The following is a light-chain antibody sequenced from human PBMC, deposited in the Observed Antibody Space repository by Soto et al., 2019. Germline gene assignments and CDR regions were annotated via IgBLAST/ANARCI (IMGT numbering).Light chain of an antibody. CDR3: ASWDDSLNGHV. J-gene: IGLJ1*01. CDR1: SSNIASNT. Sequence: VLTQRPSASGTPGQRVTVSCSGSSSNIASNTVNWYQQLPGTAPKLLIYSNDQRPSGVPDRFSASESGTSASLAISGLQSEDEADYYCASWDDSLNGHVFGTGTKVTVL. CDR2: SND. V-gene: IGLV1-44*01.